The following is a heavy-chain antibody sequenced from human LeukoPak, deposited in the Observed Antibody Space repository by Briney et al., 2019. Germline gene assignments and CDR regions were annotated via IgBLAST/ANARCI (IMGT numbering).Heavy chain of an antibody. CDR3: ARRVSGYSSSWYGRYFGY. J-gene: IGHJ4*02. D-gene: IGHD6-13*01. CDR1: GGSISSSSYY. CDR2: IYYSGST. Sequence: SEALSLTCTVSGGSISSSSYYWGWIRQPPGKGLEWIGSIYYSGSTYYNPSPKSRVTISVDTSKNQFSLKLSSVTAADTAVYYCARRVSGYSSSWYGRYFGYWGQGTLVTVSS. V-gene: IGHV4-39*01.